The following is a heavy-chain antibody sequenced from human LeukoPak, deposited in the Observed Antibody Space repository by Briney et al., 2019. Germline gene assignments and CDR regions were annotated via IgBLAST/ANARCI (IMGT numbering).Heavy chain of an antibody. Sequence: SVKVSCKASGGTFSSYAISWVRQAPGQGLEWMGGIIPIFGTANYAQKFQGRVTITTDESTSTAYMELSSLISEDTAVYYCATSEIFGELPPDFDYWGQGTLVTVSS. CDR3: ATSEIFGELPPDFDY. CDR2: IIPIFGTA. J-gene: IGHJ4*02. CDR1: GGTFSSYA. V-gene: IGHV1-69*05. D-gene: IGHD3-10*01.